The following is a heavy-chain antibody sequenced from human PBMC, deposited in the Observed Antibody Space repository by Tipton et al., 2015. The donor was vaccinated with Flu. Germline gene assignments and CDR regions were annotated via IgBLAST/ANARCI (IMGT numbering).Heavy chain of an antibody. J-gene: IGHJ3*02. V-gene: IGHV1-2*06. Sequence: QLVQSGAEVKKPGASVKVSCKASGYTFTGYYMHWVRQAPGQGLEWMGRINPNSGGTNYAQKFQGRVTMTRDTSISTAYMELSRLRSDDTAVYYCARVRYYYDSSGYYPIWGQGTMVTVSS. CDR3: ARVRYYYDSSGYYPI. D-gene: IGHD3-22*01. CDR2: INPNSGGT. CDR1: GYTFTGYY.